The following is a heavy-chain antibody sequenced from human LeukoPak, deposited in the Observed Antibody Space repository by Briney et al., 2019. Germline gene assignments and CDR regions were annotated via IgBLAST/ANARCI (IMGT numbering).Heavy chain of an antibody. CDR1: GFTFSTYA. Sequence: GGSLRLSRAASGFTFSTYAMSWVRQAPGKGLEWVSTISDSGANTYYADSVRGRFTISRDNSKSTLYLQKNSLRADDTAIYYCAKSMTLQWRGFFDLWGRGTHVTVSS. CDR2: ISDSGANT. CDR3: AKSMTLQWRGFFDL. V-gene: IGHV3-23*01. J-gene: IGHJ2*01. D-gene: IGHD6-19*01.